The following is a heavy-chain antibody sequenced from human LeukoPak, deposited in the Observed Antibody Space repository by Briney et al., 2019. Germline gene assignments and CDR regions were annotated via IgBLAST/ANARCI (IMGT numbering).Heavy chain of an antibody. D-gene: IGHD6-6*01. V-gene: IGHV3-48*04. CDR2: ISSSSSTI. CDR3: ARDGVYGSSSRLDV. CDR1: GFTFSSYS. Sequence: SGGSLRLSCAASGFTFSSYSMNWVRQAPGKGLEWVSYISSSSSTIYYADSVKGRFTISRDNAKNSLYLQMNSLRAEDTAVYYCARDGVYGSSSRLDVWGKGTTVTVSS. J-gene: IGHJ6*04.